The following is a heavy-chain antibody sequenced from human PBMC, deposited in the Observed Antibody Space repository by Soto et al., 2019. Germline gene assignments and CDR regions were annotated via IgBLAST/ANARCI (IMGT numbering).Heavy chain of an antibody. D-gene: IGHD6-13*01. J-gene: IGHJ4*02. CDR2: IIPILGIA. Sequence: SVKVSCKASGGTFSSYTISWVRQAPGQGLEWMGRIIPILGIANYAQKFQGRVTITADKSTSTAYMELSSLRSEDTAVYYCARGYKQLIPFEYWGQGTLVTVSS. V-gene: IGHV1-69*02. CDR1: GGTFSSYT. CDR3: ARGYKQLIPFEY.